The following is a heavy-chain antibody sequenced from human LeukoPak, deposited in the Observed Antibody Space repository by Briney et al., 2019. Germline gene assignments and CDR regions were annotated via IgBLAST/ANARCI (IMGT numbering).Heavy chain of an antibody. J-gene: IGHJ4*02. CDR1: GFSFTSYT. V-gene: IGHV3-21*01. CDR3: ARDPTVVVAANYFDY. CDR2: ISGTTASYI. Sequence: NPGGSLRLSCAVSGFSFTSYTMSWVRQAPGKGLEWVSSISGTTASYIFYADSVKGRFTTSRDNAEHSLYLQMNSLRAEDTAVYYCARDPTVVVAANYFDYWGQGTLVTVSS. D-gene: IGHD2-15*01.